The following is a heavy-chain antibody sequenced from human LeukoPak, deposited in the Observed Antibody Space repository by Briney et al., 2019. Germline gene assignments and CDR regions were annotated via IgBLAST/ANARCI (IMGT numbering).Heavy chain of an antibody. J-gene: IGHJ4*02. D-gene: IGHD3-22*01. Sequence: RASVKVSCKASGYTFTGYYMHWVRQAPGQGLRWMGWINPNSGGTNYAQKFQGRVTMTRDTSISTAYMELSRLRSDDTAVYYCARPHCYDSSGYYYVAFDYWGQGTLVTVSS. CDR3: ARPHCYDSSGYYYVAFDY. CDR1: GYTFTGYY. V-gene: IGHV1-2*02. CDR2: INPNSGGT.